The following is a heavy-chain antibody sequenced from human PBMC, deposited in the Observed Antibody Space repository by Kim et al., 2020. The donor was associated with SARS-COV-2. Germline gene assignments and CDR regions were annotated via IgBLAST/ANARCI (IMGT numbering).Heavy chain of an antibody. CDR3: ASAVSGWYAN. Sequence: SETLSLTCSVSGGAISSGAYYCSWIRQHPGKGLEWIGYVSYSGTTSYNPSLKSRVTISVDTSKNQFSLKLTSVTAADTAVYYCASAVSGWYANWGQGILVTVSS. CDR1: GGAISSGAYY. J-gene: IGHJ4*02. V-gene: IGHV4-31*02. D-gene: IGHD6-19*01. CDR2: VSYSGTT.